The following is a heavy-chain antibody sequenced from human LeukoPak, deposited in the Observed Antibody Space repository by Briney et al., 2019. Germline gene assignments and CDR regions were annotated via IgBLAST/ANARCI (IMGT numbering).Heavy chain of an antibody. J-gene: IGHJ6*03. CDR2: ISTSSSYI. D-gene: IGHD6-13*01. Sequence: AGGSLRLSCAASGFTFSSYSMNWVRQAPGKGLEWVSFISTSSSYIHNADSVKGRFTISRDNAENSLYLQTNSLRAEDTAVYYCARAAIAAARIYYYMDVWGKGTTVTVSS. CDR1: GFTFSSYS. V-gene: IGHV3-21*01. CDR3: ARAAIAAARIYYYMDV.